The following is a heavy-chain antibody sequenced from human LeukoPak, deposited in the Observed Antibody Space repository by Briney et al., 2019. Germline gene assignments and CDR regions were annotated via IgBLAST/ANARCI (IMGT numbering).Heavy chain of an antibody. CDR2: IRSKANSYAT. Sequence: GGSLRLSCAASGFTFSGSAMHWVRQASGKGLEWVGRIRSKANSYATAYAASVKGRFTISRDDSKNTAYLQMNSLRAEDTALYYCAKDTEAQQPYYFDYWGQGTLVTVSS. CDR3: AKDTEAQQPYYFDY. CDR1: GFTFSGSA. V-gene: IGHV3-73*01. D-gene: IGHD6-13*01. J-gene: IGHJ4*02.